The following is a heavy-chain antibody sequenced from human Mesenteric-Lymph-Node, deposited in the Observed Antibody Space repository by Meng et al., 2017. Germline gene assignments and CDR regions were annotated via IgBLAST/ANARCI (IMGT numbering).Heavy chain of an antibody. CDR2: IIPILGIA. V-gene: IGHV1-69*02. D-gene: IGHD6-19*01. CDR3: ARGDIAVAGTPLLYYYGMDV. J-gene: IGHJ6*02. Sequence: SVKVSCKASGGTFSSYTISWVRQAPGQGLEWMGRIIPILGIANYAQKFQGRVTITADKSTSTAYMELSSLRSEDTAVYYCARGDIAVAGTPLLYYYGMDVWGQGTTVTVSS. CDR1: GGTFSSYT.